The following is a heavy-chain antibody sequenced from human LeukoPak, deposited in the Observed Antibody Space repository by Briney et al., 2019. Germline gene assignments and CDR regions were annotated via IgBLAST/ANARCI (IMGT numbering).Heavy chain of an antibody. D-gene: IGHD5-12*01. CDR3: AREALGYRGYDPDYFDS. Sequence: ASVKVSCKASGGTFISYAISWVRQAPGQGLEWMGGIIPIFGTANYAQKFQGRVTITADESTSTAYMELSSLRPEDTALYYCAREALGYRGYDPDYFDSWGQGTLVIVSS. V-gene: IGHV1-69*13. J-gene: IGHJ4*02. CDR1: GGTFISYA. CDR2: IIPIFGTA.